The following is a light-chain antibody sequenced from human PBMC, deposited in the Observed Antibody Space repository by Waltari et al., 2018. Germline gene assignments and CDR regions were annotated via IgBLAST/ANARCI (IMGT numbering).Light chain of an antibody. CDR2: RNN. V-gene: IGLV10-54*04. J-gene: IGLJ3*02. CDR3: SAWDSDLSAWV. CDR1: TNNVGYEG. Sequence: QAGLTQPPSVSKGFRQTATLTCTGNTNNVGYEGAAWLQQHQGHPPRLLSYRNNNRPSGISEIFSASRSGNTAALTITELQAEDEGDYYCSAWDSDLSAWVFGGGTKLTVL.